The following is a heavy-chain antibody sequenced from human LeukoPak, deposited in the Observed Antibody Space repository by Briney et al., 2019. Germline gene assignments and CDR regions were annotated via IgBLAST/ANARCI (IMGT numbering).Heavy chain of an antibody. V-gene: IGHV3-7*01. CDR1: GFTFSSYW. Sequence: GGSLRLSCAASGFTFSSYWMSWVRQAPGKGLEWVANIKQDGSEKYYVDSVKGRFTISRDNAKNSLYLQMNSLRAEDTAVYYCARVGIVGPGDAFDIWGQGTMVTVSS. D-gene: IGHD1-26*01. J-gene: IGHJ3*02. CDR2: IKQDGSEK. CDR3: ARVGIVGPGDAFDI.